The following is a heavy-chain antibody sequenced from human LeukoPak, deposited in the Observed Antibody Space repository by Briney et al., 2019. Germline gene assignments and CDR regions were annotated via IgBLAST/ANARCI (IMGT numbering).Heavy chain of an antibody. CDR3: ARAEGYYDSSGNDAFDI. J-gene: IGHJ3*02. CDR1: GFTFSSYG. D-gene: IGHD3-22*01. Sequence: GGSLRLSCAASGFTFSSYGMHWVRQAPGKGLEWVAVIWYDGSNKYYADSVKRRFTISRDNSKNTLYLQMNSLRAEDTAVYYCARAEGYYDSSGNDAFDIWGQGTMVTVSS. CDR2: IWYDGSNK. V-gene: IGHV3-33*01.